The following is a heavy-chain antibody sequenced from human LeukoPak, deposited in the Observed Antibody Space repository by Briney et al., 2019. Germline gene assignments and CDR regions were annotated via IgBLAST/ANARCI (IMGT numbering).Heavy chain of an antibody. J-gene: IGHJ4*02. Sequence: GGSLRLSCAASGFTFSSYSMNWVRQAPGKGLEWVANINQDASSINYAGSVKGRFTISRDNAKKSLYLQMNSLRAEDTAVYYCARTGYIDEGFDYWGQGTLVTVSS. V-gene: IGHV3-7*01. CDR1: GFTFSSYS. D-gene: IGHD1-1*01. CDR3: ARTGYIDEGFDY. CDR2: INQDASSI.